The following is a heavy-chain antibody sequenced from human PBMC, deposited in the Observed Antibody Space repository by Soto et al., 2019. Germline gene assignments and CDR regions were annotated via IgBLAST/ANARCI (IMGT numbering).Heavy chain of an antibody. Sequence: PSETLSLTCAVSGDSITSNNWWTWVRQPPGQGLEWIGEIYRTGSTNYNPSLKSRVTISLDKSEKQISLKVTSLTAADTAVYYCASRDPGTSVDYWGQGTLVTVSS. CDR3: ASRDPGTSVDY. CDR2: IYRTGST. CDR1: GDSITSNNW. D-gene: IGHD1-7*01. J-gene: IGHJ4*02. V-gene: IGHV4-4*02.